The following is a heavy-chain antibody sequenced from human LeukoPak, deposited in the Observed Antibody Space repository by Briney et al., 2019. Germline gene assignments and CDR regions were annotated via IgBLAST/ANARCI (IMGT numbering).Heavy chain of an antibody. Sequence: PSETLSLTCTVSGGSITSYYRSWIRQSPGKGLEWIGFMYYSGTTNYNPSLKSRVTISLGMSKNQFSLKLSSVTAADTAVYYCARHFAYSSSSYFDYWGQGTLVTVSS. V-gene: IGHV4-59*01. CDR2: MYYSGTT. J-gene: IGHJ4*02. D-gene: IGHD6-6*01. CDR3: ARHFAYSSSSYFDY. CDR1: GGSITSYY.